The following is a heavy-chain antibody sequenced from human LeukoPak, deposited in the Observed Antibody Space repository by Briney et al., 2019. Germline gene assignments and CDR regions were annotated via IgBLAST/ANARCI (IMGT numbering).Heavy chain of an antibody. CDR3: ASLATVTTIAGYFQH. CDR2: INWNGGSS. J-gene: IGHJ1*01. V-gene: IGHV3-20*04. CDR1: GFTFDDYG. D-gene: IGHD4-17*01. Sequence: GGSLRLSCAASGFTFDDYGMSWVRQAPGKGLEWVSGINWNGGSSGYADSVKGRFTISRDNAKNSLYLQMNSLRAEDTALYYCASLATVTTIAGYFQHWCQGTLVTVSS.